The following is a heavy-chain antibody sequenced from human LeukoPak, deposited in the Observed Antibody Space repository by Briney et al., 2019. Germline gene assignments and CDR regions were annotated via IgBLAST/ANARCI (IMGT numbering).Heavy chain of an antibody. CDR1: GGSISSSSYY. V-gene: IGHV4-39*07. Sequence: SETLSLTCTVSGGSISSSSYYWGWIRQPPGKGLEWIGSIYYSGSTYYNPSLKSRLTISVDTSKNQFSLKLTSVTAADTAVYYCARVGTPNWFDPWGQGTLVTVS. J-gene: IGHJ5*02. CDR2: IYYSGST. CDR3: ARVGTPNWFDP. D-gene: IGHD1-14*01.